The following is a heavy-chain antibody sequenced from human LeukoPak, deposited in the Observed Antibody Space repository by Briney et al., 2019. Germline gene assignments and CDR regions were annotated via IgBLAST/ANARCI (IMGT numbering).Heavy chain of an antibody. CDR1: GFTFSSYA. Sequence: GGSLRLSCAASGFTFSSYAMHWVRQAPGKGLEWVAVISYDGSNKYYADSVKGRFTISRDNSKNTLYLQMNSLRAEDTAVYYCARESSVYYGMDVWGQGTTVTVSS. J-gene: IGHJ6*02. CDR2: ISYDGSNK. V-gene: IGHV3-30*04. CDR3: ARESSVYYGMDV. D-gene: IGHD5/OR15-5a*01.